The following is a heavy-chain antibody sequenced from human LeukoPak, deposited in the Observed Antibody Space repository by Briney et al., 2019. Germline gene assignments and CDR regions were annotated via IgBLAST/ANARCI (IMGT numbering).Heavy chain of an antibody. CDR2: IWYDGSNK. V-gene: IGHV3-33*01. J-gene: IGHJ4*02. CDR3: ARGGTAYYYDSSGYSDYFDY. CDR1: GFTFSNYG. Sequence: GESLKISCAASGFTFSNYGMHWVRQAPGKGLEWVAVIWYDGSNKYFADSVKGRFTISRDNSKNTLYLQMNSLRAEDTAVYYCARGGTAYYYDSSGYSDYFDYWGQGTLVTVSS. D-gene: IGHD3-22*01.